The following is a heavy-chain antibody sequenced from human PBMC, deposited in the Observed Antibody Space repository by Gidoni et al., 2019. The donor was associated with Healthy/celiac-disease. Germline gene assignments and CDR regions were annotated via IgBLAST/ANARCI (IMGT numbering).Heavy chain of an antibody. CDR1: GFTVSSNY. CDR3: ARGDYGDRGGGAFDI. D-gene: IGHD4-17*01. CDR2: IYSGGST. J-gene: IGHJ3*02. V-gene: IGHV3-53*04. Sequence: EVQLVESGGGLVHPGGSLRLSCAASGFTVSSNYMGWVRQAPGKGLEWVSVIYSGGSTYYADSVKGRFTISRHNSKNTLYLQMNSLRAEDTAVYYCARGDYGDRGGGAFDIWGQGTMVTVSS.